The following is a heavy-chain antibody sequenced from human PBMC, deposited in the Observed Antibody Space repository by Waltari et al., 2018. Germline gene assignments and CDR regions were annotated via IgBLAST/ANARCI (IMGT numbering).Heavy chain of an antibody. CDR2: MNPNSGKT. D-gene: IGHD6-6*01. Sequence: QVQLVQSGAEVKKPGASVKVSCKASGYTFTSYDINWVRQATGQGREWMVWMNPNSGKTGYAQKFKGRGTMTRNTSISTAYMELSRLRSEDTAVDYCARVARKQLVPLNYWGQGTLVTVSS. J-gene: IGHJ4*02. CDR1: GYTFTSYD. CDR3: ARVARKQLVPLNY. V-gene: IGHV1-8*01.